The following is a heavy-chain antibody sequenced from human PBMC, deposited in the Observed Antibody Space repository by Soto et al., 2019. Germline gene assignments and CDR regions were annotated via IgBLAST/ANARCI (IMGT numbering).Heavy chain of an antibody. J-gene: IGHJ3*02. CDR1: GGTFSSYA. D-gene: IGHD6-13*01. V-gene: IGHV1-69*01. Sequence: QVQLAQSGAEVKKPGSSVKVSCKASGGTFSSYAISWVRQAPGQGLEWMGGIIPIFGTANYAQKFQGRVTITADESTSTAYMELSSLRSEDTAVYYCARSPPAGRIAAAGVDIWGQGTMVTVSS. CDR2: IIPIFGTA. CDR3: ARSPPAGRIAAAGVDI.